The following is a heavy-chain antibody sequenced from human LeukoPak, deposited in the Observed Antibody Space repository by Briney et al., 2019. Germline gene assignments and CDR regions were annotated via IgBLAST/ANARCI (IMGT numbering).Heavy chain of an antibody. CDR1: RFTFSSYS. D-gene: IGHD3-22*01. J-gene: IGHJ4*02. CDR2: ISSISNYI. Sequence: GSLRLSWAASRFTFSSYSMNWVRQAPGKGLEWVSSISSISNYIYYADSVKGRFTISRDNAKNSLYLQMNSLRAEDTAVYYCARGDYYDSSGYYRPNNFDYWGQGTLVTVSS. CDR3: ARGDYYDSSGYYRPNNFDY. V-gene: IGHV3-21*01.